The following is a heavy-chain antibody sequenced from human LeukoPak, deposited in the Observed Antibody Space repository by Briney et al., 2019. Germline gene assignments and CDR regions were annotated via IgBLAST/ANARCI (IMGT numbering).Heavy chain of an antibody. CDR1: GVSLSSYY. Sequence: SETLSLTCTVSGVSLSSYYWSWIRQPAGKGLEWIGHIYTTGSTNYNPSLKSRVTMSVDKSKNQLSLKLNSVTAEDTAVYYCARAQTTVTIEYFDGWDQGTLVTVSS. J-gene: IGHJ4*02. V-gene: IGHV4-4*07. D-gene: IGHD4-17*01. CDR2: IYTTGST. CDR3: ARAQTTVTIEYFDG.